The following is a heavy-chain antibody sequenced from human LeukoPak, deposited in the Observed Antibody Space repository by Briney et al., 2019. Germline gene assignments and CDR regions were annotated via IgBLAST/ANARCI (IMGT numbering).Heavy chain of an antibody. J-gene: IGHJ4*02. V-gene: IGHV3-23*01. CDR3: ATDTSVTGTFFDY. CDR2: ISGSGGST. Sequence: GGSLRLSCAASGFTFSSYAMSWVRQAPGKGLEWVSAISGSGGSTYYADSVKGRFTISRDNSKSTLHLQMNSLRAEDTAVYYCATDTSVTGTFFDYWGQGTLVTVSS. CDR1: GFTFSSYA. D-gene: IGHD1-20*01.